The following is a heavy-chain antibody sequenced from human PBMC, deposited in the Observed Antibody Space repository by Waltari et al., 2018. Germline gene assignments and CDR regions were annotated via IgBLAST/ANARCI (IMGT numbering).Heavy chain of an antibody. J-gene: IGHJ4*02. V-gene: IGHV4-59*01. D-gene: IGHD3-9*01. CDR3: GRDFGGVGGLTGYFDN. CDR2: IHYSGRT. Sequence: QVQLQQSGPGLVKPSETLSLTCTVSGGSISSNYWSWIPQSPGKGLEWFGYIHYSGRTHPTPSLKGRVTTSVDTSKNQFFLRLGSVTAADTAVYFCGRDFGGVGGLTGYFDNWGQGTLVTVSS. CDR1: GGSISSNY.